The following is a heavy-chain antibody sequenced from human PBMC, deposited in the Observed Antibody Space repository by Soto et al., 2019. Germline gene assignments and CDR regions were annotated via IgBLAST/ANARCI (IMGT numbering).Heavy chain of an antibody. CDR3: ARGNALFDY. Sequence: GALRLSCAASGFTFSDYYMSWIRQAPGKGLEWVSYIDNGGTVYYADSVKGRFTISRDNAKDSLYLQMNSLRAEDTAVYYCARGNALFDYWGPGTLVTVSS. CDR1: GFTFSDYY. D-gene: IGHD1-1*01. J-gene: IGHJ4*02. V-gene: IGHV3-11*01. CDR2: IDNGGTV.